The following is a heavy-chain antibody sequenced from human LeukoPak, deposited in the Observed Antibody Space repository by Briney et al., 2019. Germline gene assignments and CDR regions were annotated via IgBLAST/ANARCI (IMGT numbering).Heavy chain of an antibody. CDR1: GFVFSRDN. D-gene: IGHD4-17*01. J-gene: IGHJ4*02. CDR3: VREVGRPKTVYFVS. Sequence: PGGSLRLSCIASGFVFSRDNMNWFRRAPGKGLEWVAHISETIYYADSVQGRFTISRDHAKNSLYLQMSDLRVDDTAMYYCVREVGRPKTVYFVSWGRGTPVTVSS. CDR2: ISETI. V-gene: IGHV3-48*04.